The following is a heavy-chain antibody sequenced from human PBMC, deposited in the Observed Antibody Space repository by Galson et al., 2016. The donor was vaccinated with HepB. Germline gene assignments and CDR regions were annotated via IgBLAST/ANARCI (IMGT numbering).Heavy chain of an antibody. CDR1: GFTFSNYW. V-gene: IGHV3-7*01. D-gene: IGHD6-19*01. J-gene: IGHJ4*02. CDR2: IKEDGSDK. CDR3: ARGGWFDY. Sequence: SLRLSCAASGFTFSNYWMNWVRQAPGKGLEWVANIKEDGSDKYYVDSVTGRFTISRDNAKNSLYLQMNSLRADDTAVYHCARGGWFDYWGQGILVTVSS.